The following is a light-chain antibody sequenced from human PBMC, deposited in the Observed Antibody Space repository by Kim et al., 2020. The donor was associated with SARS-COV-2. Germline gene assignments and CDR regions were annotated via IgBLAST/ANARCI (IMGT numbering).Light chain of an antibody. CDR3: TSYTGSSSWV. V-gene: IGLV2-11*01. Sequence: QSALTQPRSVSGSPGQSVTISCTGTSSDVGGYNYVSWYQQHPGKAPKFMIYDVSIRPSGVSNRFSGSKSGNTASLTISGLQAEDEADYYCTSYTGSSSWVFGGGTQLTVL. CDR2: DVS. CDR1: SSDVGGYNY. J-gene: IGLJ3*02.